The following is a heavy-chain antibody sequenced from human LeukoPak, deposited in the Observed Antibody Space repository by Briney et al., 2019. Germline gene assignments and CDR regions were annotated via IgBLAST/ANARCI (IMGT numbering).Heavy chain of an antibody. V-gene: IGHV4-34*01. Sequence: PSETLSLTCAVYGGSFSGYYWSWIRQPPGKGLEWIGEINHSGSTNYNPSLKSRVTISVDTSKNQFSLKLSSVSVADTAVYYCARQETAGIADDGGQGTLVAVSS. CDR3: ARQETAGIADD. J-gene: IGHJ4*02. D-gene: IGHD6-13*01. CDR2: INHSGST. CDR1: GGSFSGYY.